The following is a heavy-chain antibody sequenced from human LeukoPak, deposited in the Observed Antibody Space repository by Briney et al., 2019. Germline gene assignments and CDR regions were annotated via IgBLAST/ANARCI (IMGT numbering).Heavy chain of an antibody. CDR1: SGSISSYY. Sequence: PSETLSLTCTVSSGSISSYYWSWIRQPPGKGLEWIGYIYYGGSTNYNPSLKSRVTISVDTSKNQFSLKLNSVTAADTAVYYCARASCSGTTCYARSAFDIWGQGTMVTVSS. J-gene: IGHJ3*02. CDR2: IYYGGST. D-gene: IGHD2-2*01. V-gene: IGHV4-59*01. CDR3: ARASCSGTTCYARSAFDI.